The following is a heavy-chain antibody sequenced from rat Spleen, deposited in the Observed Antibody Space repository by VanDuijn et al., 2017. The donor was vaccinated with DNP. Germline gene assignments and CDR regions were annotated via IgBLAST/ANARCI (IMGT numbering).Heavy chain of an antibody. CDR2: INYDGGRT. J-gene: IGHJ2*01. CDR3: ARHVLPLRVWDY. CDR1: GFSLTSYS. D-gene: IGHD4-1*01. V-gene: IGHV5-22*01. Sequence: VQLKESGPGLVQPSQTLSLTCTVSGFSLTSYSVAWVRQAPAKGLAWVAYINYDGGRTYYGDSVRGRFTISRDNAKSILYLQMNSLRSDDMATYYCARHVLPLRVWDYWGQGVMVTVSS.